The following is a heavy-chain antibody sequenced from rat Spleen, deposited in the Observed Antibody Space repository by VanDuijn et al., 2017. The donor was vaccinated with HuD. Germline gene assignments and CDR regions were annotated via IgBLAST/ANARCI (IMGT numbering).Heavy chain of an antibody. CDR2: ITTGGGNT. CDR1: GFTFSNYY. V-gene: IGHV5-25*01. D-gene: IGHD1-11*01. Sequence: EVQLVESGGGLVQPGRSMKLSCVASGFTFSNYYMAWVRQAPTKGLEWVASITTGGGNTYYRHSVRGRFTISRDNAKTTLYLQMDSLRSEDTATYYCTREGVDYWGQGVMVTVSS. CDR3: TREGVDY. J-gene: IGHJ2*01.